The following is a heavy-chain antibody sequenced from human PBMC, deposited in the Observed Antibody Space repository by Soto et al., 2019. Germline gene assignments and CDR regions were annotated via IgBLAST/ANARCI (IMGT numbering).Heavy chain of an antibody. J-gene: IGHJ5*01. CDR1: GGSVSSGDHY. CDR2: IYEMETT. Sequence: QVHVQESGPGLVKPSQTLSLTCTVSGGSVSSGDHYWTWMRQHPGKGLEWIGYIYEMETTNYNPSLESRVTISVDTSKNQVYLEVTSVSAADTAVYYCARGLSGWYLFDSWGHGTLVSVSS. D-gene: IGHD6-19*01. V-gene: IGHV4-31*03. CDR3: ARGLSGWYLFDS.